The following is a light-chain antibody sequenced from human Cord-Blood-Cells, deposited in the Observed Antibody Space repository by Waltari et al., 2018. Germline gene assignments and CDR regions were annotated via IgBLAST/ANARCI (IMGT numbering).Light chain of an antibody. CDR3: SSYTSSSTLVV. J-gene: IGLJ2*01. V-gene: IGLV2-14*01. CDR1: SSDVGGYNY. Sequence: QSALTQPASVSGSPGQSITISCTGTSSDVGGYNYVSLYQQHPGKAPKLMIYDVSNRPSGVSNRFSGSKSGNMASLTISGLQAEDEADYYCSSYTSSSTLVVFGGGTKLTVL. CDR2: DVS.